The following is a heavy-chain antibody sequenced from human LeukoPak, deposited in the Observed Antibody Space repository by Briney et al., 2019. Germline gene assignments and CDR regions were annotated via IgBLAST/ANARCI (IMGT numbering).Heavy chain of an antibody. CDR1: GGSINNYY. V-gene: IGHV4-4*07. D-gene: IGHD2-2*01. CDR2: IYTSGST. CDR3: ARGSDIVVVPAAINWFDP. J-gene: IGHJ5*02. Sequence: SETLSLTCTVSGGSINNYYWSWIRQPAGKGLEWIGRIYTSGSTNYNPSLKSRVTISVDTSKNQFSLKLSSVTAADTAVYYCARGSDIVVVPAAINWFDPWGQGTLVTVSS.